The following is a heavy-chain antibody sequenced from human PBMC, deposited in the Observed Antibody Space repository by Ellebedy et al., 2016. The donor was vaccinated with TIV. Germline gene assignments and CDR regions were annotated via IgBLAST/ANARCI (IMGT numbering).Heavy chain of an antibody. Sequence: GESLKISCVDSGPIFSHNWMSWVRQAPGKGLEWVSRITSDGRHATHADPVTGRFTISRDNTKNTPYLQMNTLTTEDTAIYYGWRVFYGSWSSLQHWGPGTLVSVSS. CDR1: GPIFSHNW. CDR3: WRVFYGSWSSLQH. J-gene: IGHJ1*01. CDR2: ITSDGRHA. D-gene: IGHD3-10*01. V-gene: IGHV3-74*01.